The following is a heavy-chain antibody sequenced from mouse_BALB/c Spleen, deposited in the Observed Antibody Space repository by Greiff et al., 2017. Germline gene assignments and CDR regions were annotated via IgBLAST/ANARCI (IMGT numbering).Heavy chain of an antibody. V-gene: IGHV3-2*02. CDR2: ISYSGST. J-gene: IGHJ4*01. CDR1: GYSITSDYA. Sequence: EVKLMESGPGLVKPSQSLSLTCTVTGYSITSDYAWNWIRQFPGNKLEWMGYISYSGSTSYNPSLKSRISITRDTSKNQFFLQLNSVTTEDTATYYCARWHYGNPYAMDYWGQGTSVTVSS. CDR3: ARWHYGNPYAMDY. D-gene: IGHD2-1*01.